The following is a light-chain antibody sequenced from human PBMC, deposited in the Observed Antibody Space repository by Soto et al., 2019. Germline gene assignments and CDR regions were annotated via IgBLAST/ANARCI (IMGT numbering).Light chain of an antibody. J-gene: IGKJ1*01. CDR3: QQSYSTPVT. V-gene: IGKV1-39*01. CDR1: QNISRH. Sequence: DIQMTQSPSSLSASVGDRVTITCRTSQNISRHLYWFQQKPGKAPKLLIYAASSLQSGVPSRFSGSGSGTDFTLTINSLQPEDFATYYCQQSYSTPVTFGQGSKVEI. CDR2: AAS.